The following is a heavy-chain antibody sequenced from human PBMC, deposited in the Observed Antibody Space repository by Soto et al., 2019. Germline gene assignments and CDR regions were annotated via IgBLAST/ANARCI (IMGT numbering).Heavy chain of an antibody. V-gene: IGHV3-74*01. Sequence: EVQLVESGGGLVQPGGYLRLSCAASGFTFSSYWMHWVRQAPGKGLVWVSRINSDGSSTSYADSVKGRFTISRDNAKNTLYLQMNSLRAEDTAVYYCAGGENYYYYGMDVWGQGTTVTVSS. D-gene: IGHD2-15*01. CDR2: INSDGSST. J-gene: IGHJ6*02. CDR3: AGGENYYYYGMDV. CDR1: GFTFSSYW.